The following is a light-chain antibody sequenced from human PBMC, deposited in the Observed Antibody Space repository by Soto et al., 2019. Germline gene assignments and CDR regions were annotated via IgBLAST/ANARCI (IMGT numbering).Light chain of an antibody. CDR2: DVN. V-gene: IGLV2-11*01. CDR3: YSYTGNFYV. CDR1: SSDVGAYDY. Sequence: QSALTQPRSVSGSPGQSVTISCSGTSSDVGAYDYVSWFQHHPGKAPKLMIYDVNQRPSGVPDRFSGSKSRNTASLTISGLQAEDEAEYYCYSYTGNFYVFGSGTKLTVL. J-gene: IGLJ1*01.